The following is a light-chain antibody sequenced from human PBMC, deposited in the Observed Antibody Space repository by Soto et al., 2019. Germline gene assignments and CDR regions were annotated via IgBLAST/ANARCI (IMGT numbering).Light chain of an antibody. CDR2: EVF. CDR1: NSDVGGYNH. V-gene: IGLV2-14*01. J-gene: IGLJ2*01. Sequence: QSVLTQPASVSGSPGQSITISCTGTNSDVGGYNHVSWYQHHPGKAPTLINYEVFYRPSGVSTRFSGSKSGNTASLTISGLQAEDECFYYCTSYTATSHVIFGGGTKLTVL. CDR3: TSYTATSHVI.